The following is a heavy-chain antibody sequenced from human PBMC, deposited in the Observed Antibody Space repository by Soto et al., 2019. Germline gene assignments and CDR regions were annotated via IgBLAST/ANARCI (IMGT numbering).Heavy chain of an antibody. CDR3: AGTGNVPFDC. D-gene: IGHD2-8*02. V-gene: IGHV3-74*01. Sequence: EVQLVESGGGLVQPGGSLRLSCAASGFTFSSSWMNWVRQAPGKGLVWVSRINGGGGTTDYADSVKGRFTISRDNAKNRLYMQMHRLRGEDTAVCYCAGTGNVPFDCWGQGTLVPVSS. CDR2: INGGGGTT. J-gene: IGHJ4*02. CDR1: GFTFSSSW.